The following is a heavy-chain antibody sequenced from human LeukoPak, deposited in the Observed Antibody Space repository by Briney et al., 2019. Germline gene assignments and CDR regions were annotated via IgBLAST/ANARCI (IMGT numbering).Heavy chain of an antibody. V-gene: IGHV3-11*04. CDR2: ISSSGSTI. J-gene: IGHJ3*02. D-gene: IGHD3-16*01. CDR1: GFTFSDPY. Sequence: GGSLRLSCEASGFTFSDPYMSWIRQAPGKGLEWVSYISSSGSTIYYADSVKGRFTISRDNAKKSLYLQMNSLRAEDTAVYYCARARLTDYVWGRRTFDIWGQGTMVTISS. CDR3: ARARLTDYVWGRRTFDI.